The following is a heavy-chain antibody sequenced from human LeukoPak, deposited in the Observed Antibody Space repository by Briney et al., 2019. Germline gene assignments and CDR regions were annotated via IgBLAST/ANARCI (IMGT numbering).Heavy chain of an antibody. CDR2: ISSSSSYI. J-gene: IGHJ4*02. Sequence: GGSLRLSCAASGFTFSSYSMNWVRQAPGKGLVWVSSISSSSSYIYYADSVKGRFTISRDNAKNSLYLQMNSLRAEDTAVYYCAREWGTSRIDYWGQGTLVTVSS. CDR1: GFTFSSYS. D-gene: IGHD3-16*01. CDR3: AREWGTSRIDY. V-gene: IGHV3-21*01.